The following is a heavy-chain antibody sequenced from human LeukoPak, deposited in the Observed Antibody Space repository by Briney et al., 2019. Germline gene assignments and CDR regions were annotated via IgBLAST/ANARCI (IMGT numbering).Heavy chain of an antibody. CDR3: ARDRGRYDSSGYYYEGYFDY. CDR2: ISSSSTYI. CDR1: GFTFSTYS. D-gene: IGHD3-22*01. J-gene: IGHJ4*02. V-gene: IGHV3-21*01. Sequence: GGSLRLSCAASGFTFSTYSMNWVRLAPGKGLEWVSCISSSSTYIYYADSVKGRFTISRDNAKNPLYLQMNSLRAEDTAVYYCARDRGRYDSSGYYYEGYFDYWGQGTLVTVSS.